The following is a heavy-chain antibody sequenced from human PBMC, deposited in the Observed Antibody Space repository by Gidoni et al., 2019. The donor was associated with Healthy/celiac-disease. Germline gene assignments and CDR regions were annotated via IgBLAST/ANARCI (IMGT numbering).Heavy chain of an antibody. CDR2: VYYGGST. CDR1: GVSISSGGYY. V-gene: IGHV4-31*03. J-gene: IGHJ6*02. Sequence: QVQLQESGPGLVKPAQTLSITCTVPGVSISSGGYYWSWIRQHPGKGLAWIGYVYYGGSTYYNPSLKSRVTTSVDTSKNQFSLKLSSVTAADTAVYYCARDGKRPPRYCSGGSCYSNYYYGMDVWGQGTTVTVSS. CDR3: ARDGKRPPRYCSGGSCYSNYYYGMDV. D-gene: IGHD2-15*01.